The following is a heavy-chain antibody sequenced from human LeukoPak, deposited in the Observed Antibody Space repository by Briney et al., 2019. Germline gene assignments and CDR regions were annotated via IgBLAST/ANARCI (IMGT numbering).Heavy chain of an antibody. CDR3: AKDLEAPGAYYFDY. Sequence: GGSLRLSCAASGFTFSGYAMSWVRQAPGKGLEWVSAISGSGGSTYYADSVKGRFTISRDNSKNTLYLQMNSLRAEDTAVYYCAKDLEAPGAYYFDYWGQGTLVTVSS. V-gene: IGHV3-23*01. CDR1: GFTFSGYA. CDR2: ISGSGGST. J-gene: IGHJ4*02. D-gene: IGHD1-1*01.